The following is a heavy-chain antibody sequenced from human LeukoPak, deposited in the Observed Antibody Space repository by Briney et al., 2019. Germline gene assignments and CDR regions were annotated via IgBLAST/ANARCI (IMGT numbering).Heavy chain of an antibody. V-gene: IGHV4-30-2*01. J-gene: IGHJ5*02. Sequence: SQTLSLTCTVSGGSISSGGYYWSWIRQHPGKGLEWIGYIYHSGSTYYNPSLKSRVTISVDRSKNQFSLKLSSVTAADTAVYYCAREGNSSSWYWWFDPWGQGTLVTVSS. CDR1: GGSISSGGYY. D-gene: IGHD6-13*01. CDR3: AREGNSSSWYWWFDP. CDR2: IYHSGST.